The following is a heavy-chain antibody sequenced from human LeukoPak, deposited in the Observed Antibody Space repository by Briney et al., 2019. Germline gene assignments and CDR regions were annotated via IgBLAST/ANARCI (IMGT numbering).Heavy chain of an antibody. CDR3: AIIAAAGSFDY. V-gene: IGHV1-18*04. CDR1: GYTFTSYG. D-gene: IGHD6-13*01. Sequence: ASVKVSCKASGYTFTSYGISWVRQAPGQGLEWMGWISAYNGNTNYAQKLQGRVTMTTDTCTSTAYMELRSLRFDDTAVYYCAIIAAAGSFDYWGQGTLVTVPS. CDR2: ISAYNGNT. J-gene: IGHJ4*02.